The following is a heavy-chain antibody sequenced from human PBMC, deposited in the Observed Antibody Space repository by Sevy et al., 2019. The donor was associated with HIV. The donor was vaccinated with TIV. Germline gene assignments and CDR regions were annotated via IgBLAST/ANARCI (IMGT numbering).Heavy chain of an antibody. CDR1: GYTFTGYY. D-gene: IGHD2-15*01. CDR2: INPNSGGT. CDR3: STYGSAITAFDI. Sequence: ASVKVSCKASGYTFTGYYMHWVRQAPGQGLEWMGRINPNSGGTNYAQKFQGRVTMTRVTSTSTAYMELGRLRSDDAAGYYCSTYGSAITAFDIWGQGTMVTVSS. V-gene: IGHV1-2*06. J-gene: IGHJ3*02.